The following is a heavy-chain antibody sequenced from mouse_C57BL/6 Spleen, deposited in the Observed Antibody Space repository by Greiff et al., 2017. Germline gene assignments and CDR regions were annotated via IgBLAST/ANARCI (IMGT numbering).Heavy chain of an antibody. Sequence: QVQLQQPGAELVMPGASVKLSCKASGYTFTSYWMHWVKQRPGQGLEWIGEIDPSDSYTNYNQKFKGKSTLTVDTASSTAYMQLSSLTSEDSAVYYCARTYDGYYLDYWGQGTTLTVSS. CDR3: ARTYDGYYLDY. CDR2: IDPSDSYT. V-gene: IGHV1-69*01. CDR1: GYTFTSYW. J-gene: IGHJ2*01. D-gene: IGHD2-3*01.